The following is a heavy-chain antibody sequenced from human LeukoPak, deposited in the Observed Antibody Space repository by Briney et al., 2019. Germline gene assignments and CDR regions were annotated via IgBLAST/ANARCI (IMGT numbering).Heavy chain of an antibody. Sequence: ASVKVSCKASGYTFTSHDINWVRQATGQGLEWMGWMNPNSGNTGYAQKFQGRVTMTRNTSISTAYMELSSLRSEDTAVYYCARGRVVPAAMRRYYYYYHMDVWGKGTTVTVSS. J-gene: IGHJ6*03. D-gene: IGHD2-2*01. CDR2: MNPNSGNT. CDR3: ARGRVVPAAMRRYYYYYHMDV. V-gene: IGHV1-8*01. CDR1: GYTFTSHD.